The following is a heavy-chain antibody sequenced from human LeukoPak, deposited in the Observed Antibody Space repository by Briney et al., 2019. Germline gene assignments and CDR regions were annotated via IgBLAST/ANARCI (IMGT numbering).Heavy chain of an antibody. V-gene: IGHV1-24*01. CDR1: RYTLTELS. CDR2: FDPEDGET. Sequence: GASVKVSCKVSRYTLTELSMHWVRQAPGKGLEWMGGFDPEDGETIYAQKFQGRVTMTEDTSTDTAYMELSSLRSEDTAVYYCATLVRSSGWYFDRFFDYWGQGTLVTVSS. D-gene: IGHD6-19*01. CDR3: ATLVRSSGWYFDRFFDY. J-gene: IGHJ4*02.